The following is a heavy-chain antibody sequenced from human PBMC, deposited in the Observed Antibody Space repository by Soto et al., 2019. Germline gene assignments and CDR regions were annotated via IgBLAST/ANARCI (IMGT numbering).Heavy chain of an antibody. D-gene: IGHD6-19*01. Sequence: QVQLVQSGAEVKKPGSSVKVSCKASGGTFSSYAISWVRQAPGQGLEWMGGIIPIFGTANYAQKFQGRVTITADESTXXAXMXXSSLRSEDTAVYYCAREPLLRELTSGWRGYYGMDVWGQGTTVTVSS. CDR3: AREPLLRELTSGWRGYYGMDV. V-gene: IGHV1-69*12. CDR1: GGTFSSYA. CDR2: IIPIFGTA. J-gene: IGHJ6*02.